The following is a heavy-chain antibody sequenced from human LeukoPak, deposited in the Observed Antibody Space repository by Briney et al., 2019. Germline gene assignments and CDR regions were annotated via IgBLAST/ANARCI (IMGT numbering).Heavy chain of an antibody. D-gene: IGHD1-26*01. CDR1: GFTFSSYG. V-gene: IGHV3-30*18. CDR2: ISYDGSNK. J-gene: IGHJ4*02. CDR3: AKDPARGSHYPDY. Sequence: PGGSLRLSCAASGFTFSSYGMHWVRQAPGKGLEWVAVISYDGSNKYYADSVKGRFTISRDNSKNTLYLQMNSLRAEDTAVYYCAKDPARGSHYPDYWGQGTLVTVSS.